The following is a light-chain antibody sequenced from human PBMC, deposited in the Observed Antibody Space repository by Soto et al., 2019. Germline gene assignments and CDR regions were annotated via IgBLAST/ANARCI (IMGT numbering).Light chain of an antibody. Sequence: QSVLTQSPSASDSLGASVKITCTLSSGHSIYTIAWHQQQPGKGPRFLMKIDSDGSHKKGDGIPDRFSGSSSGADRYLTISSLQTEDEADYYCQTWDTDTRVFGGGTKLTVL. CDR1: SGHSIYT. CDR2: IDSDGSH. CDR3: QTWDTDTRV. V-gene: IGLV4-69*01. J-gene: IGLJ3*02.